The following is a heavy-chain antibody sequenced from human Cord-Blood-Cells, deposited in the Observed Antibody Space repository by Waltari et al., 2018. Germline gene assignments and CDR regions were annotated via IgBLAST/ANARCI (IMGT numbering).Heavy chain of an antibody. CDR2: ISWNSGSI. Sequence: SGFTFDDYAMHWVRQAPGKGLEWVSGISWNSGSIGYADSVKGRFTISRDNAKNSLYLQMNSLRAEDTALYYCAKEYSSSDDAFDIWGQGTMVTVSS. CDR3: AKEYSSSDDAFDI. CDR1: GFTFDDYA. D-gene: IGHD6-6*01. J-gene: IGHJ3*02. V-gene: IGHV3-9*01.